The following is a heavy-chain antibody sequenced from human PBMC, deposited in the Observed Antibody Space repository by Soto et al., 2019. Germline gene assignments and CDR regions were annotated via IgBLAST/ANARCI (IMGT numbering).Heavy chain of an antibody. CDR2: IDGSAVGT. CDR1: GFKFYSYA. J-gene: IGHJ5*02. CDR3: AKEGAGIRDQIDP. V-gene: IGHV3-23*01. Sequence: EVQLLESGGGLVQPGGSLRLSCAASGFKFYSYAMNWVRQAPGKGLEWVSGIDGSAVGTYYADSVKGRFAISRYNSGNTLYLPRHRLRGEGAAGYYFAKEGAGIRDQIDPWGQGTLVTVTS. D-gene: IGHD3-10*01.